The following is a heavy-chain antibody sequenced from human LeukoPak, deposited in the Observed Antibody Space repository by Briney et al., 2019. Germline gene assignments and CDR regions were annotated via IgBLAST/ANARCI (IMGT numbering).Heavy chain of an antibody. V-gene: IGHV3-74*01. D-gene: IGHD3-16*02. CDR3: ARKELSVGWFDP. CDR1: GFTFSNYW. CDR2: ISYDGSST. Sequence: GGSLRLSCAASGFTFSNYWMHWVRQAPGKGLVWVSRISYDGSSTNYADSVKGRFTISRDNSKNTLYLQMNSLRAEDTAVYYCARKELSVGWFDPWGQGTLVTVSS. J-gene: IGHJ5*02.